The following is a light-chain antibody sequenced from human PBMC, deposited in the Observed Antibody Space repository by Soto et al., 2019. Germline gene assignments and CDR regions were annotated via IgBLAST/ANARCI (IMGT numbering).Light chain of an antibody. J-gene: IGKJ1*01. CDR3: QQYASSPRT. CDR1: QSVTTSQ. V-gene: IGKV3-20*01. Sequence: EIVLTQSPGTLSLSPGERATLFCRASQSVTTSQLAWYQQKPGQAPRVLIFDTSSRATGIPDRFSGSGSGSDFTLTISRLEPEDFAVNYCQQYASSPRTFGQGTKVEIK. CDR2: DTS.